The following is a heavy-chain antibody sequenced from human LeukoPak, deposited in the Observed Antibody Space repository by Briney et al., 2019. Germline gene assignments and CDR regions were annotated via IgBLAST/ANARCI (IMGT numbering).Heavy chain of an antibody. V-gene: IGHV3-66*01. J-gene: IGHJ4*02. CDR2: IYSGGGT. CDR1: GFSVSTKH. Sequence: PGGALRLSCAAPGFSVSTKHMSWVPQAPGKGLEWVSVIYSGGGTYYADSVKGSFIISRDHSKNTFYLQLNNMRPEDTAVYFWAREGSSSWDSGGLDYWGQGTLVTVSS. D-gene: IGHD6-13*01. CDR3: AREGSSSWDSGGLDY.